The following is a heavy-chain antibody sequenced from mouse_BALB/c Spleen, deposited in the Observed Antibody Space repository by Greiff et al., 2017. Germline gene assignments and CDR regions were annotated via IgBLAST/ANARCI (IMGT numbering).Heavy chain of an antibody. V-gene: IGHV1-80*01. CDR2: IYPGDGDT. D-gene: IGHD4-1*01. Sequence: QVQLQQSGAELVGPGSSVKISCKASGYAFSSYWMNWVKQRPGQGLEWIGQIYPGDGDTNYNGKFKGKATLTADKSSSTAYMQLSSLTSEDSAVYFCARSGNAWFAYWGQGTLVTVSA. CDR1: GYAFSSYW. J-gene: IGHJ3*01. CDR3: ARSGNAWFAY.